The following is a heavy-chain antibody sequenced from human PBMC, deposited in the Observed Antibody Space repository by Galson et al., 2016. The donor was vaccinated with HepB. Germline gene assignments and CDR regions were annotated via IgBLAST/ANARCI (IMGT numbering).Heavy chain of an antibody. CDR2: IKSTTDGGTT. CDR1: GFIFNNAW. CDR3: TTDIHSSWYDS. D-gene: IGHD6-13*01. J-gene: IGHJ5*01. Sequence: SLRLSCAASGFIFNNAWMSWVRQAPGKGLEWVGRIKSTTDGGTTDYAAPVKGRFSISRDGSKNTLYLQMNNLKTEDTAVYYCTTDIHSSWYDSWGQGTLVTVSS. V-gene: IGHV3-15*01.